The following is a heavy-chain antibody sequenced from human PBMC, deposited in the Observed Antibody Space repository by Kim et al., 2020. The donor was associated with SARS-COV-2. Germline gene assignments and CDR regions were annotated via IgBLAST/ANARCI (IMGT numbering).Heavy chain of an antibody. Sequence: GGSLRLSCAASGFTFSSYGMHWVRQAPGKGLEWVAVIWYDGSNKYYADSVKGRFTISRDNYKNTLYLQMNSLRDEDTAVYYCATDRGMPSTVTPRVWGQGTLVTVSS. CDR3: ATDRGMPSTVTPRV. CDR1: GFTFSSYG. J-gene: IGHJ4*02. CDR2: IWYDGSNK. D-gene: IGHD4-4*01. V-gene: IGHV3-33*08.